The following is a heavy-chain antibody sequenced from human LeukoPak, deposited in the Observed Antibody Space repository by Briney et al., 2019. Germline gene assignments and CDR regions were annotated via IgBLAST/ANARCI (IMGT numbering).Heavy chain of an antibody. Sequence: GTSVKVSCKASGGIFSSYAISWVRQAPGQGLEWVGWISAYNGNTNYAQKLQGRVTMTTDTSTSTAYMELRSLRSDDTAVYYCARDGYSSGWSLNWFDPWGQGTLVTVSS. CDR2: ISAYNGNT. CDR3: ARDGYSSGWSLNWFDP. V-gene: IGHV1-18*01. CDR1: GGIFSSYA. J-gene: IGHJ5*02. D-gene: IGHD6-19*01.